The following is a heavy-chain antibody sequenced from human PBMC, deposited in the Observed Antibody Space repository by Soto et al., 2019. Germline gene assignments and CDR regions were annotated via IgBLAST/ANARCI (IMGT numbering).Heavy chain of an antibody. CDR3: ARVSTVRGLEY. CDR2: ISAYNSHT. J-gene: IGHJ4*02. D-gene: IGHD4-17*01. V-gene: IGHV1-18*01. CDR1: GYTFISYG. Sequence: QVQLVQSGAEVKKPGASVRVSCKASGYTFISYGISWVRQAPGQGLEWMGWISAYNSHTNYVPKLQGRVTMTTDTSTSTAYMELRGLRSDDTAVYYCARVSTVRGLEYWGQGTLVTVSS.